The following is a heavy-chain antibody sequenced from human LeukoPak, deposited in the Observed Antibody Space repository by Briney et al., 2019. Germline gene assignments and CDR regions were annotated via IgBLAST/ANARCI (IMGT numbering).Heavy chain of an antibody. J-gene: IGHJ5*02. V-gene: IGHV4-39*07. Sequence: SETLSLTCTVSGGSISSSSYYWGWIRQPPGKGLEWIGSIYYSGSTYYNPSLKSRVTISVDTSKNQFSLKLSSVTAADTAVYYCARDDDSSGNNWFDPWGQGTLVTVSS. CDR2: IYYSGST. CDR1: GGSISSSSYY. D-gene: IGHD3-22*01. CDR3: ARDDDSSGNNWFDP.